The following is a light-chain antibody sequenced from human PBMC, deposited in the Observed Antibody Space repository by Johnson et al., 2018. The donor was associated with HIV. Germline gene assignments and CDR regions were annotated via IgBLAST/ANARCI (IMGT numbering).Light chain of an antibody. CDR2: DNN. CDR3: GTWDSSLSASV. Sequence: QSVLTQPPSVSAAPGQKVTISCSGSSSNIGNNYVSWYRQLPGTAPKLLIYDNNKRPSGIPDRFSGSKSGTSATLGITGLQTGDEADYYCGTWDSSLSASVFGTGTKVTVL. V-gene: IGLV1-51*01. CDR1: SSNIGNNY. J-gene: IGLJ1*01.